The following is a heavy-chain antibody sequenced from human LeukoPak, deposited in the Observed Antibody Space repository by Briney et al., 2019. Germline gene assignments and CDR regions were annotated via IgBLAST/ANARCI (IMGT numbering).Heavy chain of an antibody. J-gene: IGHJ4*02. D-gene: IGHD1-14*01. CDR3: ARERTTRVVDY. V-gene: IGHV4-34*01. CDR2: INHSGST. Sequence: PSETLSLTCAVYGGSFSGYYWSRIRQPPGKGLEWIGEINHSGSTNYNPSLKSRVTISVDTSKNQFSLKLSSATAADTAVYYCARERTTRVVDYWGQGTLVTVSS. CDR1: GGSFSGYY.